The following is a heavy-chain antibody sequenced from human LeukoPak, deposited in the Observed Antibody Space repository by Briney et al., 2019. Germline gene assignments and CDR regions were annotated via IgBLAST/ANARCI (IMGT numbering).Heavy chain of an antibody. V-gene: IGHV1-2*02. CDR1: GYTFTGYY. CDR3: AREALLWFGELFESVYYFDY. D-gene: IGHD3-10*01. CDR2: INPNSGGT. J-gene: IGHJ4*02. Sequence: GASVKVSCKASGYTFTGYYMHWVRQAPGQGLEWMGWINPNSGGTNYAQKFQGRVTMTRDTSISTAYMELSRLRSDDTAVYYCAREALLWFGELFESVYYFDYWGQGTLVTVSS.